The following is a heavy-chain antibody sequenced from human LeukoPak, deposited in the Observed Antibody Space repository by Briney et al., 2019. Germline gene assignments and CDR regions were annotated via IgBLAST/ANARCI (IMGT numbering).Heavy chain of an antibody. V-gene: IGHV3-30*02. Sequence: PGGSLRLSCAASGLTFSSYGMHWVRQAPGKGLEWVAFIRYDGSNKYYADSVKGRFTISRDNAKNSLYLQMNSLRAEDTAVYYCARAPPQFDYWGQGTLVTVSS. J-gene: IGHJ4*02. CDR1: GLTFSSYG. CDR2: IRYDGSNK. CDR3: ARAPPQFDY.